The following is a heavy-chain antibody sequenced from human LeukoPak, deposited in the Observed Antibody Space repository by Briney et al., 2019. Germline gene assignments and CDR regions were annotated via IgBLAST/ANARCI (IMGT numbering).Heavy chain of an antibody. V-gene: IGHV3-48*04. D-gene: IGHD3-22*01. CDR2: ISSSSSTI. Sequence: PGGSLRLSCAASGFTFSSYSIDWVRQAPGKGLEWLSYISSSSSTIYFADSVKGRFTISRDNAKNSAYLHMNSLRAEDTAVYYCARVWSSGYTKDYWGQGTLDTVS. J-gene: IGHJ4*02. CDR1: GFTFSSYS. CDR3: ARVWSSGYTKDY.